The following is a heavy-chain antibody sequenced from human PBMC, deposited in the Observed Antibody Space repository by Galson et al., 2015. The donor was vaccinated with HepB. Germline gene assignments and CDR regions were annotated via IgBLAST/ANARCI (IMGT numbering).Heavy chain of an antibody. CDR2: ISSSSSYI. J-gene: IGHJ6*02. D-gene: IGHD3-3*01. V-gene: IGHV3-21*01. CDR1: GFTFSSYS. CDR3: ARDSNGYYDFWSSYYTTSDYYYGMDV. Sequence: SLRLSCAASGFTFSSYSMNWVRQAPGKGLEWVSSISSSSSYIYYADSVKGRFTISRDNAKNSLYLQMNSLRAEDTAVYCCARDSNGYYDFWSSYYTTSDYYYGMDVWGQGTTVTVSS.